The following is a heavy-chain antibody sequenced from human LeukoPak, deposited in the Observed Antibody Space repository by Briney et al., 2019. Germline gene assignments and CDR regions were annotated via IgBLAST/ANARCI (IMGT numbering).Heavy chain of an antibody. Sequence: PGGSPRLSCAASGFTFSSYSMNWVRQAPGKGLEWVSSISSSSYIYYADSVKGRFTISRDNAKNSLYLQMNSLRAEDTAVYYCARDNSAFLTGYYFYFDYWGQGTLVTVPS. J-gene: IGHJ4*02. CDR2: ISSSSYI. D-gene: IGHD3-9*01. CDR1: GFTFSSYS. CDR3: ARDNSAFLTGYYFYFDY. V-gene: IGHV3-21*01.